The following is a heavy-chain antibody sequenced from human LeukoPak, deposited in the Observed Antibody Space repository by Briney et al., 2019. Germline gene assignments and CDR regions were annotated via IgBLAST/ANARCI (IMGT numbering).Heavy chain of an antibody. CDR2: INHNSGGT. D-gene: IGHD6-19*01. CDR1: GYTFTGCY. CDR3: ARDRVRAVAGKGNWFDP. Sequence: GASVKVSCKASGYTFTGCYMHWVRQAPGQGLEWMGWINHNSGGTNYAQKFQGRVTMTRDTSISTAYMELSRLRSDDTAVYYCARDRVRAVAGKGNWFDPWGQGTLFTVSS. J-gene: IGHJ5*02. V-gene: IGHV1-2*02.